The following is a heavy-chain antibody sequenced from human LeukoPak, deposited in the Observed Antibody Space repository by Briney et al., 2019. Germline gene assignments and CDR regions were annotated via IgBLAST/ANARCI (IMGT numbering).Heavy chain of an antibody. J-gene: IGHJ4*02. CDR2: INPSGGST. D-gene: IGHD2-15*01. Sequence: ASVKVSCKASGYTFINYYIHWVRQAPGQGLEWMGIINPSGGSTTYPQKFQGRVTMTRDMSTSTVYMELRRLSSDDTAIYYCARPYCNGGSCHDYFDYWGQGTLVSVSS. V-gene: IGHV1-46*01. CDR3: ARPYCNGGSCHDYFDY. CDR1: GYTFINYY.